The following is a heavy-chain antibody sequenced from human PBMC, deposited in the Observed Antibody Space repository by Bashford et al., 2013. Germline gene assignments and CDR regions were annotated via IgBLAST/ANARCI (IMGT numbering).Heavy chain of an antibody. CDR1: GFTFDDYA. V-gene: IGHV3-9*01. J-gene: IGHJ2*01. CDR3: AKDRNDILTGYGYFDL. D-gene: IGHD3-9*01. Sequence: SLRLSCAASGFTFDDYAMHWVRQAPGKGLEWVSGISWNSGSIGYADSVKGRFTISRDNAKNSLYLQMNSLRAEDTALYYCAKDRNDILTGYGYFDLWGRGTLVTVSS. CDR2: ISWNSGSI.